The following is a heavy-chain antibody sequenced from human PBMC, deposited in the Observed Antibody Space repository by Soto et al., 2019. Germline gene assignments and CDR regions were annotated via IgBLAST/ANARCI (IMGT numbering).Heavy chain of an antibody. CDR3: ARDLVSATAPGEYYYYYGMDV. CDR2: ISSSGSTI. Sequence: GGSLRLSCAASGFTFSDYYMSWIRQAPGKGLEWVSYISSSGSTIYYADSVKGRFTISRDNAKNSLYLQMNSLRAEDTAVYYCARDLVSATAPGEYYYYYGMDVWGQGTTVTVSS. CDR1: GFTFSDYY. V-gene: IGHV3-11*01. D-gene: IGHD3-9*01. J-gene: IGHJ6*02.